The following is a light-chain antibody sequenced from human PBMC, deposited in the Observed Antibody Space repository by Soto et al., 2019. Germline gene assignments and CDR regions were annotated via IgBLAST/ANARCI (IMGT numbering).Light chain of an antibody. CDR2: GNN. V-gene: IGLV2-8*01. J-gene: IGLJ2*01. CDR3: QSFDSSLNVVI. Sequence: QSVLTQPPSASGSPGQSVTISCTGTSSDIGAYNYVSWYQQHPGTAPKLLIYGNNNRPSGVSDRFSGSKSGTSASLAITGLQAEDEASYYCQSFDSSLNVVIFGGGTKLTVL. CDR1: SSDIGAYNY.